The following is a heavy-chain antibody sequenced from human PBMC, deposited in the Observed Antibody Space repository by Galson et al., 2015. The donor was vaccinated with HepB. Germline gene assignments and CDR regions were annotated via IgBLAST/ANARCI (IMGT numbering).Heavy chain of an antibody. CDR2: IYPGDSDS. J-gene: IGHJ4*02. V-gene: IGHV5-51*03. Sequence: QSGAEVKKPGESLKISCKGSGYSFTSYWIGWVRQMPGKGLEWMGIIYPGDSDSRYSPSFQGQVTISADKSISTASLQWSSLKASDTAMYYCARLQGAGYCSGGSCYSYFDYWGQGTLVTVSS. D-gene: IGHD2-15*01. CDR1: GYSFTSYW. CDR3: ARLQGAGYCSGGSCYSYFDY.